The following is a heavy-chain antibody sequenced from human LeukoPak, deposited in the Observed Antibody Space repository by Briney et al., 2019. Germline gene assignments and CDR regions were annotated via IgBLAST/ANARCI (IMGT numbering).Heavy chain of an antibody. Sequence: SETLSLTCTVSGGSISSYYWSWIRQPPGKGLEWIGYIYYSGSTNYNPSLKSRVTISVDTSKNQFSLKLSSVTAADTAVYYCAKDLVGATVNWFDPWGQGTLVTVSS. V-gene: IGHV4-59*12. CDR3: AKDLVGATVNWFDP. CDR1: GGSISSYY. D-gene: IGHD1-26*01. CDR2: IYYSGST. J-gene: IGHJ5*02.